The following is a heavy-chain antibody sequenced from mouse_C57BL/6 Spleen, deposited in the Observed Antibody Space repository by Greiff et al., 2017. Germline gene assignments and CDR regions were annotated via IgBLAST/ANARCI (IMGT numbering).Heavy chain of an antibody. D-gene: IGHD2-4*01. CDR1: GYTFTSYW. V-gene: IGHV1-5*01. Sequence: EVQLQQSGTVLARPGASVKMSCKTSGYTFTSYWMHWVKQRPGQGLEWIGAIYPGNSDTSYNQKFKGKAKLTAVTSASTAYMELSSLTNEDSAVYYCTIDYDGGAWFAYWGQGTLVTVSA. J-gene: IGHJ3*01. CDR3: TIDYDGGAWFAY. CDR2: IYPGNSDT.